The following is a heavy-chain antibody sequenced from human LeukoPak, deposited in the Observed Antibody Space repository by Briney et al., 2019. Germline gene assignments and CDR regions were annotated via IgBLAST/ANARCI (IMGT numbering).Heavy chain of an antibody. J-gene: IGHJ4*02. CDR3: ARDNGGGLREFDY. Sequence: GSLRLSCAASGFTVSSNYMSWVRQAPGKGLEWISVMYSGGSTYNADSVKGRFTISRDNSKNTLYLQMYSLRAEDTAVYYCARDNGGGLREFDYWGQGTLVTVSS. D-gene: IGHD2-8*01. V-gene: IGHV3-66*01. CDR2: MYSGGST. CDR1: GFTVSSNY.